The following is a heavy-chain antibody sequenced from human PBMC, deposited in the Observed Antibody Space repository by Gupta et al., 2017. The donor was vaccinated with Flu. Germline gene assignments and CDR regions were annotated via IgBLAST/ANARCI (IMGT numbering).Heavy chain of an antibody. D-gene: IGHD3-16*02. CDR1: GYTFTSYD. J-gene: IGHJ6*02. CDR3: ARGFGITFGGVIVTTDYYYYGMDV. V-gene: IGHV1-8*01. CDR2: MNPNSGNT. Sequence: QVQLVQSGAEVKKPGASVKVSCKASGYTFTSYDINWVRQATGQGLEWMGWMNPNSGNTGYAKKFQGRVTMTRNTSISTAYMELSSLRSEDTAVYYCARGFGITFGGVIVTTDYYYYGMDVWGQGTTVTVSS.